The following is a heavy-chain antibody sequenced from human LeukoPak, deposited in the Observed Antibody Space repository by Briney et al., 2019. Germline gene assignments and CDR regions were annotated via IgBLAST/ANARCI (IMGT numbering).Heavy chain of an antibody. V-gene: IGHV1-24*01. CDR2: FDPEDGER. D-gene: IGHD2/OR15-2a*01. J-gene: IGHJ6*03. CDR1: GYTPTELS. Sequence: GASVKVSCKVSGYTPTELSMHWVRQAPGKGLEWMGSFDPEDGERIYAQKFQGRVTMTEDTSTDTAYMELSSLRSEDTAVYFCAIIVSGVDDYFYYYMDVWGKGTPVTVSS. CDR3: AIIVSGVDDYFYYYMDV.